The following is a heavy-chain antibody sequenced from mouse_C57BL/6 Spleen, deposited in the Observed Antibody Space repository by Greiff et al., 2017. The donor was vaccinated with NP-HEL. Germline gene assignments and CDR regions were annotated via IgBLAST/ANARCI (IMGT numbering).Heavy chain of an antibody. V-gene: IGHV5-4*01. Sequence: EVQGVESGGGLVKPGGSLKLSCAASGFTFSSYAMSWVRQTPEKRLEWVATISDGGSYTYYPDNVKGRFTISRDNATNNLYLQMSHLKSEDTAMYYCAGDRGGYGSDFDDWGQGTTLTVSS. CDR3: AGDRGGYGSDFDD. D-gene: IGHD2-2*01. CDR1: GFTFSSYA. CDR2: ISDGGSYT. J-gene: IGHJ2*01.